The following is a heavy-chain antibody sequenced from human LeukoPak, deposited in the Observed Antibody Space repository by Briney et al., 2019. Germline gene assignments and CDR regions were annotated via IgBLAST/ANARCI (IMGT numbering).Heavy chain of an antibody. J-gene: IGHJ3*02. D-gene: IGHD4-17*01. CDR2: IGTAGDT. CDR3: AREVTNKDAFDI. CDR1: GFTLSSYD. V-gene: IGHV3-13*01. Sequence: GGSLRLSCAASGFTLSSYDRHWVRQTTGKGLEWVSTIGTAGDTYYPGSVKGRFTISRENAKNSLYLQMNSLRAEDTAVYYCAREVTNKDAFDIWGQGTMVTVSS.